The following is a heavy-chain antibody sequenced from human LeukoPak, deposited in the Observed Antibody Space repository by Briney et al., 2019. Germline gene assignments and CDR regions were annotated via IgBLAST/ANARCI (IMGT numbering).Heavy chain of an antibody. Sequence: GGSLRLSCAASGFTFSSYAMSWVRQSPGKGLEWVSAISGSGGSTYYADSVKGRFTISRDNSKNTLSLQMNSLRAEDTAVYYCAKDLRDSSLDYWGQGTLVTVSS. CDR3: AKDLRDSSLDY. CDR1: GFTFSSYA. D-gene: IGHD6-13*01. V-gene: IGHV3-23*01. CDR2: ISGSGGST. J-gene: IGHJ4*02.